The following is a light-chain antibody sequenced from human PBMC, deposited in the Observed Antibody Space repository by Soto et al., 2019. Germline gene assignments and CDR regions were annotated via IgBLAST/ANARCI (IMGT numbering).Light chain of an antibody. J-gene: IGKJ1*01. Sequence: ESVLTQSPGTLSLSPGERATLSCRASQSVSSSFLAWYQLKPGQAPMLLIYGASSRATGIPDRFSGSGSGTDFTLTISRLEPEDAAVYYCQQYDSSPWTFGQGTKVEIK. CDR1: QSVSSSF. CDR3: QQYDSSPWT. CDR2: GAS. V-gene: IGKV3-20*01.